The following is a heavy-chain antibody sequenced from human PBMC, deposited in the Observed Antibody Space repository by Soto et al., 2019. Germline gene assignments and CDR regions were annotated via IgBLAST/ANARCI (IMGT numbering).Heavy chain of an antibody. J-gene: IGHJ6*02. V-gene: IGHV1-2*04. CDR2: INPNSGGT. D-gene: IGHD6-13*01. CDR3: ARGSSWPPYYYGMDG. Sequence: ASVKVSCKASGYTFTGYYMHWVRQAPGQGLEWMGWINPNSGGTNYAQKFQGWVTMTRDTSISTAYMELSRLRSDDTAVYYCARGSSWPPYYYGMDGWGQGTTVTVSS. CDR1: GYTFTGYY.